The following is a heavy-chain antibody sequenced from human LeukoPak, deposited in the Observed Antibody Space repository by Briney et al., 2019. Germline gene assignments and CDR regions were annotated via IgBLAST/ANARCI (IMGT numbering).Heavy chain of an antibody. J-gene: IGHJ4*02. D-gene: IGHD3-10*01. CDR2: ISRNSGSI. Sequence: GRSLRLSCAASGFTFDDYAMHWVRHAPGKGLEWVSGISRNSGSIGYADSVKGRFTVSRDNAKNSLYLQMNSLRAEDTAVYYCARGFRRGGFDYWGQGTLVTVSS. CDR1: GFTFDDYA. CDR3: ARGFRRGGFDY. V-gene: IGHV3-9*01.